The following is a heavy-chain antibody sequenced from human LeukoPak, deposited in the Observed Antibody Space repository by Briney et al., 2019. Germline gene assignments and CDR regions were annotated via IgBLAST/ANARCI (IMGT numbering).Heavy chain of an antibody. J-gene: IGHJ4*02. D-gene: IGHD1-26*01. CDR1: GGSISSSTYY. CDR3: ARDRGWEVFDY. CDR2: IYYSGST. V-gene: IGHV4-39*07. Sequence: SETLSLTCTVSGGSISSSTYYWAWIRQPPGEGLEWIGCIYYSGSTYYNPSLKSRVTISRDTSKNQFSLNLSSVTSLDTALYYCARDRGWEVFDYWGQGILVTVSS.